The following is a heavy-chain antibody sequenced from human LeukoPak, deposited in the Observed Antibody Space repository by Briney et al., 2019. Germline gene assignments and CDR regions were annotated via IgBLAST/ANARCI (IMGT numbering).Heavy chain of an antibody. CDR3: ARKGNIVVVPAAPSYYYGMDV. V-gene: IGHV1-8*01. J-gene: IGHJ6*02. CDR2: MNPNSGNT. D-gene: IGHD2-2*01. Sequence: ASVKVSCKASGYTFTSYDFNWVRQATGQGLEWMGWMNPNSGNTGYAQKFHGRVTMTRNTSISTAYMELSSLRSEDTAVYYCARKGNIVVVPAAPSYYYGMDVWGQGTTVTVSS. CDR1: GYTFTSYD.